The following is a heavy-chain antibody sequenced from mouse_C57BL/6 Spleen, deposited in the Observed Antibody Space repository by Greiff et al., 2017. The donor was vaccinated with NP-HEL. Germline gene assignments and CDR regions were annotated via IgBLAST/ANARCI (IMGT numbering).Heavy chain of an antibody. J-gene: IGHJ1*01. V-gene: IGHV1-82*01. CDR1: GYAFSSSW. CDR3: ARSIVTRYFDV. Sequence: VQLQQSGPELVKPGASVKISCKASGYAFSSSWMNWVKQRPGKGLEWIGRIYPGDGDTNYNGKFKGKATLTADKSSSTAYMQLSSLTSEDSAVYFCARSIVTRYFDVWGPGTTVTVSS. D-gene: IGHD2-5*01. CDR2: IYPGDGDT.